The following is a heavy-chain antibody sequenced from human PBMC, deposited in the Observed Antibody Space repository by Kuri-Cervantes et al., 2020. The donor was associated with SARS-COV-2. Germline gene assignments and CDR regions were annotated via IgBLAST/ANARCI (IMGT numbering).Heavy chain of an antibody. Sequence: GESLKISCAASGFTFNKYAMSWVRQAPGKGLEWVSGISGSGDRTHYGDAVEGRFTISRDNSKDTVHLQMNSLTGDDMAIYYCAKDTERTPYFDFWGQGTLVTVSS. V-gene: IGHV3-23*01. CDR3: AKDTERTPYFDF. J-gene: IGHJ4*02. CDR1: GFTFNKYA. D-gene: IGHD1-1*01. CDR2: ISGSGDRT.